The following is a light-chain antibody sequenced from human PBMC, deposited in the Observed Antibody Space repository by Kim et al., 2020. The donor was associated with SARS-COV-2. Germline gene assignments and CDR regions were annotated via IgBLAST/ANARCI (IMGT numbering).Light chain of an antibody. Sequence: EIVMTQSPATVSVSPGERATLSCRASQSVRSNLAWYQQKPGQAPRLLIHGASTRASGTPARFSGRGSGTEFTLTISSPQSEDFALYYCQQYNEWPRTFGQGTKV. CDR3: QQYNEWPRT. J-gene: IGKJ1*01. CDR1: QSVRSN. V-gene: IGKV3-15*01. CDR2: GAS.